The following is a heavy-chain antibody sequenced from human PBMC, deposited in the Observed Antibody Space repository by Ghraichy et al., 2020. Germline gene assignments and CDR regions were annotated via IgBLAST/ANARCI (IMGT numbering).Heavy chain of an antibody. Sequence: ASVKVSCKASGYTFTGYYMHWVRQAPGQGLEWMGWINPNSGGTNYAQKFQGRVTMTRDTSISTAYMELSRLRSDDTAVYYCARDNLFRGLPPPTIFGVVIIPYWFDPWGQGTLVTVSS. J-gene: IGHJ5*02. CDR2: INPNSGGT. V-gene: IGHV1-2*02. D-gene: IGHD3-3*01. CDR1: GYTFTGYY. CDR3: ARDNLFRGLPPPTIFGVVIIPYWFDP.